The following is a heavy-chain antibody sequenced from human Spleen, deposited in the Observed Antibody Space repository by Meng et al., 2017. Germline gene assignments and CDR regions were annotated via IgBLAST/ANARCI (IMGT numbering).Heavy chain of an antibody. V-gene: IGHV3-21*04. CDR3: AKDGESNNGVWDAFDI. D-gene: IGHD4-17*01. CDR1: GFTFSSYS. Sequence: GESLKISCAASGFTFSSYSMNWVRQAPGKGLEWVSSISSSSSYIYYADSVKGRFTISRDNAKNTLYLQMNSLRAEDTAVYYCAKDGESNNGVWDAFDIWGQGTMVTVSS. CDR2: ISSSSSYI. J-gene: IGHJ3*02.